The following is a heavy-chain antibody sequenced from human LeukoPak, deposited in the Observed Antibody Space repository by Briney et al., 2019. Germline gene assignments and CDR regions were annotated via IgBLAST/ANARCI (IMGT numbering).Heavy chain of an antibody. CDR3: ARHYYGSGINWFDP. J-gene: IGHJ5*02. Sequence: PSETLSLTCAIYGGSFSGYYWSWIRQPPGKGLEWIGEINHSGSTNYNPSLKSRVTISVDKSKNQVSLKLSSVTAADTAVYYCARHYYGSGINWFDPWGQGTLVTVSS. D-gene: IGHD3-10*01. V-gene: IGHV4-34*01. CDR2: INHSGST. CDR1: GGSFSGYY.